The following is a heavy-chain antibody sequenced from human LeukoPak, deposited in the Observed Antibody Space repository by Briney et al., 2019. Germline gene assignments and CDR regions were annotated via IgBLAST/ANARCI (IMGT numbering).Heavy chain of an antibody. J-gene: IGHJ6*03. CDR2: FDPEDGET. Sequence: ASVTVSRKVSGYTLTELSMHWVRQAPRKGLEWMGGFDPEDGETIYAQKFQGRVTMTEDTSTDTAYMELSSLRSEDTAVYYCATVPRAIFGHYMDVWGKGTTVTVSS. CDR1: GYTLTELS. D-gene: IGHD3-3*01. CDR3: ATVPRAIFGHYMDV. V-gene: IGHV1-24*01.